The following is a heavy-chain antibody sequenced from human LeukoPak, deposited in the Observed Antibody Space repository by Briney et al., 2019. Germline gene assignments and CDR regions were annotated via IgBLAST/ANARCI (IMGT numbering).Heavy chain of an antibody. V-gene: IGHV4-59*01. CDR2: IYYSGST. J-gene: IGHJ4*02. D-gene: IGHD3-10*01. CDR1: GGSISSYY. CDR3: ARGRRRFGEFPSDY. Sequence: PSETLSLTCTVSGGSISSYYWSWLRQPPGKGLEWIGYIYYSGSTNYNPSLKSRVTISVDTSKNQFSLKLSSVTAADTAVYYCARGRRRFGEFPSDYWGQGTLVTVSS.